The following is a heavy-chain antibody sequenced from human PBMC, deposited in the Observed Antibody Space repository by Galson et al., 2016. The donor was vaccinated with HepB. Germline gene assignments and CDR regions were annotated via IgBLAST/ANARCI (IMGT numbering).Heavy chain of an antibody. V-gene: IGHV3-30*03. CDR3: ATEYVLRSLESSSYYFYGLDV. CDR2: ISSTGNDI. CDR1: GFIFSSYG. D-gene: IGHD3-3*01. J-gene: IGHJ6*02. Sequence: SLRLSCAASGFIFSSYGMHWVRQAPGKGLEWVALISSTGNDIYYSDSVKGRFTISRDNSKNTLYLEMNNLRAEDTAIYYCATEYVLRSLESSSYYFYGLDVWGQGTTVTVSS.